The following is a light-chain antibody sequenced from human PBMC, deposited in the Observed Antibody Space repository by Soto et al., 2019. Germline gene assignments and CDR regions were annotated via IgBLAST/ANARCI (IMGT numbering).Light chain of an antibody. CDR3: QQLNSYPLT. CDR1: QGISSY. V-gene: IGKV1-9*01. J-gene: IGKJ3*01. CDR2: AAS. Sequence: IQMTQSPSSLSASVGDRVTITCRASQGISSYLAWYQQKPGRAPKLLIYAASTLQSGVPSRFSGSGSGTDFTLSISRLQPEDFATYYCQQLNSYPLTFGPGTKVHI.